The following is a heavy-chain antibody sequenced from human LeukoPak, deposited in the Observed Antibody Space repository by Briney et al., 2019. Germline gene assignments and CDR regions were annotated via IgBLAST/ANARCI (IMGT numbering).Heavy chain of an antibody. J-gene: IGHJ4*02. Sequence: PGGSLRLSCATSGFTFNNYGIHWVRQAPGKGLEWVAFIRYDGSNKYYADSVKGRFTISRDNSKNTLYLQMNRLRVEDTAVYYCAKDSCSGGSCYLDYWGQGTLVTVSS. D-gene: IGHD2-15*01. V-gene: IGHV3-30*02. CDR2: IRYDGSNK. CDR3: AKDSCSGGSCYLDY. CDR1: GFTFNNYG.